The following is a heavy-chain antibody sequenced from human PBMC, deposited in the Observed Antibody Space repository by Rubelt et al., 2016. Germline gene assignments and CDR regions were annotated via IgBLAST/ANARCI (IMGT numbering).Heavy chain of an antibody. Sequence: GWVAVISFDGSKIYYADSVKGRCTISRDNSKNTLYVQMNSLRPEDTAVYYCARYRSGTADYGDYEFDYWGQGTLVTVSS. D-gene: IGHD4-17*01. J-gene: IGHJ4*02. V-gene: IGHV3-30*01. CDR3: ARYRSGTADYGDYEFDY. CDR2: ISFDGSKI.